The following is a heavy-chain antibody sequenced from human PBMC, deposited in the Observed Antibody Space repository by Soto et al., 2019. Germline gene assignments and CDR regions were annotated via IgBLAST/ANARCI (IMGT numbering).Heavy chain of an antibody. CDR3: ARGRVSGERRMASRRAWFDP. D-gene: IGHD6-6*01. CDR1: GGSFSGYY. Sequence: SETLSLTCAVYGGSFSGYYWSWIRQPPVKVLEWIGEINHSGITNYSPSLKTRVTISGDTSKNQFSLKLSSVTAADTAVYYCARGRVSGERRMASRRAWFDPWGQGTLVTVSS. CDR2: INHSGIT. V-gene: IGHV4-34*01. J-gene: IGHJ5*02.